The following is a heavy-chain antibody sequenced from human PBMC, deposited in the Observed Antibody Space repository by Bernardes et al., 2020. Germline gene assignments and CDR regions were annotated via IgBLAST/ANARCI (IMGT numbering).Heavy chain of an antibody. D-gene: IGHD3-16*01. CDR3: ARLGAGAARGY. V-gene: IGHV4-34*01. J-gene: IGHJ4*02. CDR2: INHSGST. CDR1: GGSFSGYY. Sequence: SETLSLTCAVYGGSFSGYYWSWIRQPPGKGVEWIGEINHSGSTNYNPSLKSRVTISVDTSKNQFSLKLSSVTAADTAVYYCARLGAGAARGYWGQGTLVTVSS.